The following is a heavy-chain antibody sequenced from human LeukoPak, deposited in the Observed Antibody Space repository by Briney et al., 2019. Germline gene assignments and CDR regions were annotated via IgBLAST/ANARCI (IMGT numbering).Heavy chain of an antibody. D-gene: IGHD6-13*01. CDR1: GFTFSSYA. J-gene: IGHJ4*02. V-gene: IGHV3-23*01. Sequence: GGSLRLSCAASGFTFSSYAMSWVRQAPGKGLEWVSAISGSGGSTYYADSVKGRFTISRDNSKNTLYVQMNSLRVEDTAVYYCAKSRSGSSNWALRIFDNWGQGTLVSVSS. CDR3: AKSRSGSSNWALRIFDN. CDR2: ISGSGGST.